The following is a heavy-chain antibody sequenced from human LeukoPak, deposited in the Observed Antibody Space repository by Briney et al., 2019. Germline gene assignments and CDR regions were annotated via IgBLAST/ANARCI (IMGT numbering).Heavy chain of an antibody. CDR2: IKQDGSEK. V-gene: IGHV3-7*01. D-gene: IGHD2-21*02. CDR1: GFTFSSYW. J-gene: IGHJ5*02. CDR3: ARVVRYCDGDCYPSRFDP. Sequence: GGSLRLSCAASGFTFSSYWMSWVRQAPGKGLEWVANIKQDGSEKYYVDSVKGRFTISRDNAKNSLYLQMNSLRAEDTAVYYCARVVRYCDGDCYPSRFDPWGQGTLVTVSS.